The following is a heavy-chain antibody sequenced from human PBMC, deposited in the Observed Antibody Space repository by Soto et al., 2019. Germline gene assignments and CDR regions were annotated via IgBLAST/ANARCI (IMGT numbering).Heavy chain of an antibody. CDR3: AREYNWNYKGWTVX. V-gene: IGHV1-2*02. J-gene: IGHJ4*02. CDR2: INPKSGGT. Sequence: ASVKVSCNASGYRFIDYFMHWVRRAPGQGLEWMGWINPKSGGTKIEQKFQGSTTMTRDTSINTVFMELSRLTSDDTAVYFCAREYNWNYKGWTVXWGLGTLVTVSX. D-gene: IGHD1-7*01. CDR1: GYRFIDYF.